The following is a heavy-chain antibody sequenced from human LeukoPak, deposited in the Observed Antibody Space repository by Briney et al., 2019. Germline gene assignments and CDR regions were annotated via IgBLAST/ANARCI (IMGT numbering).Heavy chain of an antibody. CDR3: ARDRTSGSYEFDY. D-gene: IGHD1-26*01. J-gene: IGHJ4*02. CDR2: ISSSGATI. CDR1: GFTFSDYY. Sequence: GGSLRLSCAASGFTFSDYYMTWIRQAPGKGLEWISYISSSGATIYYAESVKGRFSISRDNAKNSLYLQMNSLRAEDTAVYYCARDRTSGSYEFDYWGQGTLVTVSS. V-gene: IGHV3-11*04.